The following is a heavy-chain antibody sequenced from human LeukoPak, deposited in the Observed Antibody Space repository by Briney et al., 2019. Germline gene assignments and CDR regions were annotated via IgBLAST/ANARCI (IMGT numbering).Heavy chain of an antibody. J-gene: IGHJ3*02. V-gene: IGHV1-2*06. D-gene: IGHD3-10*01. Sequence: GASVKVSCKASGYTFTGYYMHWVRQAPGQGLEWMGRINPNSGGTNYAQKFQGRVTMTRDTSISTAYMELSRLRSDDTAVYYCARVWFGESDAFDIWGQGTMVTVSS. CDR3: ARVWFGESDAFDI. CDR2: INPNSGGT. CDR1: GYTFTGYY.